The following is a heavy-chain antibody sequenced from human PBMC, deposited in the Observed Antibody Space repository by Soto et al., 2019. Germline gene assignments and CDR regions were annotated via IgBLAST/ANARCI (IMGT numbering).Heavy chain of an antibody. Sequence: QVQLVQSGAEVKKPGSSVKVSCKASGGTFSSYTISWVRQAPGQGLEWMGRIIPILGIANYAQKFQGRVTITADKSTSTAYMELSSLRSEDTAVYYCARGPRAAISTYGMDAWGQGTTVTVSS. J-gene: IGHJ6*02. D-gene: IGHD2-2*01. CDR3: ARGPRAAISTYGMDA. CDR1: GGTFSSYT. CDR2: IIPILGIA. V-gene: IGHV1-69*02.